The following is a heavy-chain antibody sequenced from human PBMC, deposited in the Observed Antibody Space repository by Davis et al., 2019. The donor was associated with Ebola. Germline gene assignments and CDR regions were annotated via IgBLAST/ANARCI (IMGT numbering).Heavy chain of an antibody. J-gene: IGHJ6*02. CDR2: INGGNGDT. D-gene: IGHD3-3*02. Sequence: AASVKVSCKTSGYIFTRYSIHWVRQAPGEGLEWVGWINGGNGDTKCSQKFQGRVTFTRDASASTAYMELSSLRSEDTAMYYCARDSSIIAVYYYYGMDVWGQGTTVTVPS. V-gene: IGHV1-3*01. CDR3: ARDSSIIAVYYYYGMDV. CDR1: GYIFTRYS.